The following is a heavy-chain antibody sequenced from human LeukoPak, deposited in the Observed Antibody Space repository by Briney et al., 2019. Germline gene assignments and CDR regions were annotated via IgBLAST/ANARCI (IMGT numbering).Heavy chain of an antibody. Sequence: SETLSLTCTVSGDFITAYYWSWIRQPPGKGLEWIGFIYYSGSTNYNPSLKIRVTISVDTSKKQFSLKLRSVTAADTAVYYCARVSGYDWESFYDYWGQGTLVTVSS. D-gene: IGHD5-12*01. J-gene: IGHJ4*02. CDR1: GDFITAYY. V-gene: IGHV4-59*01. CDR3: ARVSGYDWESFYDY. CDR2: IYYSGST.